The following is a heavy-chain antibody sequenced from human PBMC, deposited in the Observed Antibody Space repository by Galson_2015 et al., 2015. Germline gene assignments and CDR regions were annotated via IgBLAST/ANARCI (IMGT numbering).Heavy chain of an antibody. CDR3: ARSEDIVVVPAAMPFDY. V-gene: IGHV3-33*01. Sequence: SLRLSCAASGFTFSSYGMHWVRQAPGKGLEWVAVIWYDGSNKYYADSVKGRFTISRDNSKNTLYLQMNSLRAEDTAVYYCARSEDIVVVPAAMPFDYWGQGTLVTVSS. CDR1: GFTFSSYG. D-gene: IGHD2-2*01. J-gene: IGHJ4*02. CDR2: IWYDGSNK.